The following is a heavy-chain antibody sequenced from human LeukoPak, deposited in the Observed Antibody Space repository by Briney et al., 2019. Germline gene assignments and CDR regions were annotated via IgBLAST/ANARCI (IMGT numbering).Heavy chain of an antibody. D-gene: IGHD6-19*01. CDR2: ISAYNGHT. Sequence: ASVKVSCKASGYTFTKYGVSWVRQAPGRGLEWMAWISAYNGHTNYAQKFQDRVTLTTDTSTNTAYMELRSLTSDDTAHYFCARDDSQGAVAGTFDFWGQGTLVTVSS. J-gene: IGHJ4*02. CDR3: ARDDSQGAVAGTFDF. V-gene: IGHV1-18*01. CDR1: GYTFTKYG.